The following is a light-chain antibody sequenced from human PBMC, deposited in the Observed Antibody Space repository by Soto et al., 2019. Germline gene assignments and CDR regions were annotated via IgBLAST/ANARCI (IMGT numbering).Light chain of an antibody. CDR3: SSYTSSSTHV. CDR2: DVS. J-gene: IGLJ1*01. CDR1: SSYVGVYNY. V-gene: IGLV2-14*01. Sequence: SVLTQPASVSGSPGQSITISCTGTSSYVGVYNYVSWYQQHPGKAPKLMIYDVSNRPSGVSNRFSGSKSGNTASLTISGLQAEDEADYYRSSYTSSSTHVFGTGTKVT.